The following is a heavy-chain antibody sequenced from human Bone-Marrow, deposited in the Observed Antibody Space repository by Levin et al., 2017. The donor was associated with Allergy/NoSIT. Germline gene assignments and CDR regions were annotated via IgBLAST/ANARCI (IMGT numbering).Heavy chain of an antibody. CDR2: ISYDGSNK. D-gene: IGHD3-3*01. CDR3: AKVAPGTIFGMGHFDN. J-gene: IGHJ4*02. CDR1: GFTFTIFG. V-gene: IGHV3-30*18. Sequence: GGSLRLSCAASGFTFTIFGMHWVRQAPGKGLEWVAVISYDGSNKNHADSVKGRFIISRDNSKNTLYLQMNSLRAEDTAVYYCAKVAPGTIFGMGHFDNWGQGTLVTVSS.